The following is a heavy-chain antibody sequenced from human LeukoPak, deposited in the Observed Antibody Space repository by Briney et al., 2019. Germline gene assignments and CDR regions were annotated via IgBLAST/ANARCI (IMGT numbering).Heavy chain of an antibody. Sequence: ASVKVSCKASGYTFTSYAMHWVRQAPGQRLEWMGWINAGNGNTKYSQKFQGRVTITRDTSASTAYMELSSLRSEDTAVYYCARGPHSRSWPDIPRDYWGQGTLVTVSS. CDR3: ARGPHSRSWPDIPRDY. V-gene: IGHV1-3*01. CDR2: INAGNGNT. CDR1: GYTFTSYA. D-gene: IGHD1-26*01. J-gene: IGHJ4*02.